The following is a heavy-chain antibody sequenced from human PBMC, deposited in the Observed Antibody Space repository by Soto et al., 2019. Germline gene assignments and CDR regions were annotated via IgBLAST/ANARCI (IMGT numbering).Heavy chain of an antibody. Sequence: GGSLRLSCAASGFTFSNYAMSWARQAPGKGLEWVSAIGGSGGGTYYADSVKGRFTISRDDSRNTFYLQMNSLRADDTAVYYCAKPPAYYSLDVWGQGTTVTVSS. CDR3: AKPPAYYSLDV. J-gene: IGHJ6*02. V-gene: IGHV3-23*01. CDR1: GFTFSNYA. D-gene: IGHD3-10*01. CDR2: IGGSGGGT.